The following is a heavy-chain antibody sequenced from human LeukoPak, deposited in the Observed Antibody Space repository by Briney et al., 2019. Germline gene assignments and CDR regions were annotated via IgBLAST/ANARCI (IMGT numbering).Heavy chain of an antibody. J-gene: IGHJ4*02. Sequence: GESLKISCKGSGYSFTSYWISWVRQMPGKGLEWMGRIDPSDSYTNYSPSFQGHVTISADKSISTAYLQWSSLKASDTAMYYCERQKWELSVVNEEYYFDYWGQGTLVTVSS. CDR1: GYSFTSYW. CDR2: IDPSDSYT. V-gene: IGHV5-10-1*01. CDR3: ERQKWELSVVNEEYYFDY. D-gene: IGHD1-26*01.